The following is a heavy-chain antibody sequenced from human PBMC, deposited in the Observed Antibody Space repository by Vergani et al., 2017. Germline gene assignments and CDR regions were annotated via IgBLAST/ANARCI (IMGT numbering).Heavy chain of an antibody. CDR3: ARVPGPGSGSYYISWYFDL. CDR2: IKSKTDGGTT. CDR1: GFTFSSYA. Sequence: EVQLLESGGGLVQPGGSLRLSCAASGFTFSSYAMSWVRQAPGKGLEWVGRIKSKTDGGTTDYAAPVKGRFTISRDDSKNTLYLQMNSLKTEDTAVYYCARVPGPGSGSYYISWYFDLWGRGTLVTVSS. D-gene: IGHD3-10*01. J-gene: IGHJ2*01. V-gene: IGHV3-15*01.